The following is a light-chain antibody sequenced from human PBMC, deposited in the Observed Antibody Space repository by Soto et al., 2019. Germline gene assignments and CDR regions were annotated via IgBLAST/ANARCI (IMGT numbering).Light chain of an antibody. Sequence: DIVMTQSPDSLSVSLGERATINCKSSQSVLYSSDNKNCLAWYQQKPGQPPKLLIYWASTRESGVPDRFSGSGSGTDFTLTISSLQDEDVAVYYCQQYCSAPPTFGQGTKVEIK. V-gene: IGKV4-1*01. CDR3: QQYCSAPPT. CDR1: QSVLYSSDNKNC. J-gene: IGKJ1*01. CDR2: WAS.